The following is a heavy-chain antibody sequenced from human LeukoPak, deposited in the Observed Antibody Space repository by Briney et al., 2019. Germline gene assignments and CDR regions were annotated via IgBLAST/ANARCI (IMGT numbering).Heavy chain of an antibody. J-gene: IGHJ3*02. D-gene: IGHD3-3*02. CDR3: ARAFSTQDAFDI. Sequence: ASVKVSCKASGYPFTSYGISWVRQAPGQGLEWMGWISAYNGNTNYAQKLQGRVTMTTDTSTSTAYMELRSLRSDDTAVYYCARAFSTQDAFDIWGQGTMVTVSS. V-gene: IGHV1-18*01. CDR1: GYPFTSYG. CDR2: ISAYNGNT.